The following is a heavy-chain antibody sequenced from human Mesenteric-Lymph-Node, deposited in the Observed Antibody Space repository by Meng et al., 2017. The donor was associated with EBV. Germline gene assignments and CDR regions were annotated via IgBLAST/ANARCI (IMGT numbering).Heavy chain of an antibody. Sequence: QADLQDPGQGLVTPPQTLSLTCAVSGGSISSGDNFWGWLRQPPGKGLEWIGYIYYSGSTYYNPSLKSRVSISVDTSKNQFSLKLSSVTAADTAVYYCARGGYCSSISCYVDYWGQGTLVTASS. CDR1: GGSISSGDNF. J-gene: IGHJ4*02. V-gene: IGHV4-30-4*01. CDR3: ARGGYCSSISCYVDY. CDR2: IYYSGST. D-gene: IGHD2-2*01.